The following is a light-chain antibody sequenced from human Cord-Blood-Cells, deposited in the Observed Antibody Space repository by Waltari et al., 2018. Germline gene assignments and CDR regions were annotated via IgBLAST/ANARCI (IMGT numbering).Light chain of an antibody. Sequence: QSALTQPASLSGSPGQSITISCTGTSSDVGSYNLVSWYQQHPGKAPKLVIYEGSKRPSGVSNRFSGSKSGNTASLTISGLQAEDEADYYCCSYAGSSTFYVFGTGTKVTVL. J-gene: IGLJ1*01. V-gene: IGLV2-23*03. CDR2: EGS. CDR1: SSDVGSYNL. CDR3: CSYAGSSTFYV.